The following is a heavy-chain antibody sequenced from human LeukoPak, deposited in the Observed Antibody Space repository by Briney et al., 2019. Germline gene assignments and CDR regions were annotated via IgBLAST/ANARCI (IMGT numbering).Heavy chain of an antibody. V-gene: IGHV1-2*02. CDR1: GYTFTGYY. CDR3: ARASYSSSGAPFDY. Sequence: GSVKVSCKASGYTFTGYYMHWVRQAPGQGLEWMGWINPNSGGTNYAQKFQGRVTMTWDTSISTAYMELSRLRSDDTAVYYCARASYSSSGAPFDYWGQGTLVTVSS. CDR2: INPNSGGT. J-gene: IGHJ4*02. D-gene: IGHD6-6*01.